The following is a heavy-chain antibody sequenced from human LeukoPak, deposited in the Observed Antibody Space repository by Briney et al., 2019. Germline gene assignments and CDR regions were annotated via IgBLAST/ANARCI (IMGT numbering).Heavy chain of an antibody. CDR2: IIPIFGTA. J-gene: IGHJ6*03. CDR3: ARDEGRWGNYYYYYVDV. D-gene: IGHD4-23*01. V-gene: IGHV1-69*05. Sequence: SVKVSCKASGGTFSSYAISWVRQAPGQGLEWMGRIIPIFGTANYAQKFQGRVTITTDESTSTAYMELSSLRSEDTAVYYCARDEGRWGNYYYYYVDVWGKGTTVTVSS. CDR1: GGTFSSYA.